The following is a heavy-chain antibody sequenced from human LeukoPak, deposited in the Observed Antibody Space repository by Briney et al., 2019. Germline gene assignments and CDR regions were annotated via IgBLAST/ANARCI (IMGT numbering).Heavy chain of an antibody. J-gene: IGHJ6*04. CDR3: ARGRGYYGSGMLYGMDV. D-gene: IGHD3-10*01. CDR2: INHSGST. V-gene: IGHV4-34*01. Sequence: PSETLSLTCAAYGGSFSGYYWSWLRQPPGKGLEWIGEINHSGSTNYNPSLTSRVTISVDTSKNQFSRKLSAVTVAETAVYYCARGRGYYGSGMLYGMDVWGEGTTVTVSS. CDR1: GGSFSGYY.